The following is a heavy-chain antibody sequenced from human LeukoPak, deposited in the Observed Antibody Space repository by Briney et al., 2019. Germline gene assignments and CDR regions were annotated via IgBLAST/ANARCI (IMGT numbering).Heavy chain of an antibody. J-gene: IGHJ3*02. D-gene: IGHD6-6*01. Sequence: GGSLRLSCAASGLAFSDYWMNWVRQAPGKGLEWVSYISSSSSTIYYADSVKGRFTISRDNAKNSLYLQMNSLRAEDTAVYYCARGSSSDAFDIWGQGTMVTVSS. V-gene: IGHV3-48*04. CDR3: ARGSSSDAFDI. CDR2: ISSSSSTI. CDR1: GLAFSDYW.